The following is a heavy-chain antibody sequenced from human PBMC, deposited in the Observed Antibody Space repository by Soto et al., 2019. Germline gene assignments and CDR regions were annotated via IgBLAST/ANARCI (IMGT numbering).Heavy chain of an antibody. V-gene: IGHV3-23*01. Sequence: GGSLRLSCAASGFTFSSYAMSWVRQAPGKGLEWVSSISGTGGSIYYADSVKGRFTISRDKSKNTLFLQMNSLRAGDTAIYSCAKVIYIVTSISYDSWGRGALVTISS. CDR2: ISGTGGSI. CDR3: AKVIYIVTSISYDS. D-gene: IGHD2-15*01. CDR1: GFTFSSYA. J-gene: IGHJ4*02.